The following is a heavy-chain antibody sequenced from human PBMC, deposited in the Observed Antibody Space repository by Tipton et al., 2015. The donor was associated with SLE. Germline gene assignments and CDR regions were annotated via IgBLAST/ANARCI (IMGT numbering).Heavy chain of an antibody. CDR3: ARVRGLTTWYDY. CDR2: IYATGRT. D-gene: IGHD2/OR15-2a*01. V-gene: IGHV4-4*08. J-gene: IGHJ4*02. Sequence: TLSLTCTVSGGSLTNYYWTWIRQPPGKGLGWIGYIYATGRTSYSPSLKSRLTISVDTSRGQFSLNLTSVTAADTAVYYCARVRGLTTWYDYWGRGTLVTVSS. CDR1: GGSLTNYY.